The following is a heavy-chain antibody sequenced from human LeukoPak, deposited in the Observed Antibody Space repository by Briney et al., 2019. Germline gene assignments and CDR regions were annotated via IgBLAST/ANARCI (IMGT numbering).Heavy chain of an antibody. CDR2: ISGNGGTI. CDR1: GFTFSSYA. Sequence: GGSLRLSCAASGFTFSSYAMSWVRQAPGKGLEWVSAISGNGGTIYYADSVKGRFTTSRDNSKNTLYLQGNSLRAVDTAVYYCAKAVPDTTYFDYWGQGTLVTVSS. J-gene: IGHJ4*02. CDR3: AKAVPDTTYFDY. V-gene: IGHV3-23*01. D-gene: IGHD2/OR15-2a*01.